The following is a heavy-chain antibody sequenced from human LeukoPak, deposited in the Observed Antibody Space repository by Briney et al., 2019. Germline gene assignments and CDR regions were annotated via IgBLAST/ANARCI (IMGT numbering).Heavy chain of an antibody. CDR1: GGSISSTSYY. J-gene: IGHJ4*02. CDR2: IYYSGST. V-gene: IGHV4-39*02. CDR3: ARDGMDSYDSSGYYPIDY. D-gene: IGHD3-22*01. Sequence: SETLSLTCTVSGGSISSTSYYWGWIRQPPGKGLEWIGTIYYSGSTYYNPSLKSRVTISVDTSKNQFSLKVSSVTAADTAVYYCARDGMDSYDSSGYYPIDYWGQGTLVTVSS.